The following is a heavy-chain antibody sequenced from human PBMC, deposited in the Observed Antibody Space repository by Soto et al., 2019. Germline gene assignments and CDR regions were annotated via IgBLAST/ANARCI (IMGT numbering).Heavy chain of an antibody. CDR1: GYTFTDHY. J-gene: IGHJ6*02. V-gene: IGHV1-2*02. CDR3: ASCTNGACFLYGMDV. Sequence: ASVKVSCKTSGYTFTDHYMHWVRQAPGQGLEWMGWINPNSGGTNYAQKFQGRVTMTRDTSISTAYMELSRLRSDDTAIYYCASCTNGACFLYGMDVWGQGTMVTVSX. D-gene: IGHD2-8*01. CDR2: INPNSGGT.